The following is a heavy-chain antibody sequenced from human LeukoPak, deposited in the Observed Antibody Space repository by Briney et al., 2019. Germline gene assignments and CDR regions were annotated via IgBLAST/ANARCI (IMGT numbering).Heavy chain of an antibody. Sequence: PGGSVRLSCAASGFTFSSYEMNWVRQAPGKGLEWVSYISSSGSTIYYADSVKGRFTISRDNAKNSLYLQMNSLRAEDTALYYCARRYLYYFDYWGQGTLVTVSS. CDR1: GFTFSSYE. J-gene: IGHJ4*02. CDR3: ARRYLYYFDY. D-gene: IGHD1-14*01. CDR2: ISSSGSTI. V-gene: IGHV3-48*03.